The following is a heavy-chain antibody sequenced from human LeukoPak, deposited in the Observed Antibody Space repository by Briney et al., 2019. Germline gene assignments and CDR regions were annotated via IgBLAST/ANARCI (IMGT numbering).Heavy chain of an antibody. V-gene: IGHV3-7*01. CDR2: IKQDGSEK. D-gene: IGHD1-26*01. CDR3: ARDSISGSYYGIDY. J-gene: IGHJ4*02. Sequence: PGGSLRLSCAASGFTFSSYSMNWVRQAPGKGLEWVANIKQDGSEKYYVDSVKGRFTISRDNAKNSLYLQMNSLRAEDTAVYYCARDSISGSYYGIDYWGQGTLVTVSS. CDR1: GFTFSSYS.